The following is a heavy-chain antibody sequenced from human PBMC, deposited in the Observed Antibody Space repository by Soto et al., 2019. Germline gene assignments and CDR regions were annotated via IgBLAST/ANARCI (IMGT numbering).Heavy chain of an antibody. J-gene: IGHJ4*02. CDR2: ISAYNGNT. V-gene: IGHV1-18*01. Sequence: QVKLVQSGSEVKKPGASVKVSCKASGYTINSYGIRWVRQAPEQELEWMGWISAYNGNTNYVQKVQGRVTMTTDTSTSTAYMELRSLRSDDTAVYYCARGGGNDPRPVDYWGQGTLVTVSS. D-gene: IGHD5-12*01. CDR1: GYTINSYG. CDR3: ARGGGNDPRPVDY.